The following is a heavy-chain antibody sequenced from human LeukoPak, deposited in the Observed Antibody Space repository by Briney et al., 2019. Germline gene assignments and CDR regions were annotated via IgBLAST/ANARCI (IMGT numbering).Heavy chain of an antibody. CDR1: GFTFSNYW. CDR2: INGDGSTT. Sequence: PGGSLRLSCAASGFTFSNYWMHWVRQAPGKGLVWVSRINGDGSTTSYADSVKGRFTISRDNAKNTLYLQMNSLRAEDTAVYYCVRSGHGGNYFDQWGQGTLVTVSS. D-gene: IGHD5-12*01. V-gene: IGHV3-74*01. J-gene: IGHJ4*02. CDR3: VRSGHGGNYFDQ.